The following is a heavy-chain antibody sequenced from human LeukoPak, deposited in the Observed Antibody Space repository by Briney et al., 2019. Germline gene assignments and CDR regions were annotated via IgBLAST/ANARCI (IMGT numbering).Heavy chain of an antibody. J-gene: IGHJ3*02. CDR1: GFTFSSYA. CDR3: ARKSFVGGVPAFDI. V-gene: IGHV3-30-3*01. CDR2: ISYDGSNK. Sequence: TGGSLRLSCAASGFTFSSYAMHWVRQALGKGLEWVAVISYDGSNKYYADSVKGRFTISRDDSKNTLYLQMNSLRAEDTAVYYCARKSFVGGVPAFDIWGQGTMVTVSS. D-gene: IGHD3-16*01.